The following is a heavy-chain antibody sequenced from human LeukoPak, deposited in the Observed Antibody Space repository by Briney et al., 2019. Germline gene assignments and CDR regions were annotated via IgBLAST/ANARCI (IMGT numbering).Heavy chain of an antibody. V-gene: IGHV3-23*01. J-gene: IGHJ4*02. Sequence: QPGGSLRLSCAASGFTFSSYAMSWVRQVPGKGLEWVSGISGSGGSTYYADSVKGRCTISRDNSKNTLSLQMNSLRAEDTALYYCTKVATTPVWASDYWGQGTLVTVSS. CDR3: TKVATTPVWASDY. CDR1: GFTFSSYA. D-gene: IGHD1-1*01. CDR2: ISGSGGST.